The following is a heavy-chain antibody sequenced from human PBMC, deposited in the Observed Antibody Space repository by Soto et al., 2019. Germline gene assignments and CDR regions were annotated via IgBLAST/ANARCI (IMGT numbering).Heavy chain of an antibody. V-gene: IGHV3-53*01. Sequence: EVQLVESGGGLIQPGGSLRLSCAASGFTVSSNYMSWVRQAPGKGLEWVSVIYSGGSTYYADSVKGRFTISRDNSKNTLYLQMNSLRAEDTAVYYCARETYSYGPFGYYYGMDVWGQGTTVTVSS. CDR1: GFTVSSNY. CDR2: IYSGGST. D-gene: IGHD5-18*01. CDR3: ARETYSYGPFGYYYGMDV. J-gene: IGHJ6*02.